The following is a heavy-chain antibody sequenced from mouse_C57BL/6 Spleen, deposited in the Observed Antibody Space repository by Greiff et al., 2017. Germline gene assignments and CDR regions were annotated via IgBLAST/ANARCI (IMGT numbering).Heavy chain of an antibody. CDR2: IYPGDGDT. J-gene: IGHJ2*01. CDR3: ARVDYYGSSYEDY. V-gene: IGHV1-80*01. CDR1: GYAFSSYW. Sequence: VQVVESGAELVKPGASVKISCKASGYAFSSYWMNWVKQRPGKGLEWIGQIYPGDGDTNYNGKFKGKATLTADKSSSTAYMQLSSLTSEDSAVYFCARVDYYGSSYEDYWGQGTTLTVSS. D-gene: IGHD1-1*01.